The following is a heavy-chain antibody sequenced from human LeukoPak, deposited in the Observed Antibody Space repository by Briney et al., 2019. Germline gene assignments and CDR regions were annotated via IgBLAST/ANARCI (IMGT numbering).Heavy chain of an antibody. CDR3: ARAGVDTSGYYYQGFDY. J-gene: IGHJ4*02. D-gene: IGHD3-3*01. V-gene: IGHV3-9*01. Sequence: PGRSLRLSCAASGFTFDDYAMHWVRQPPGKGLEWVSGISYNSGRLMYADSVKGRFTISRDNAKNSLYLQVNSLTAEDTAVYYCARAGVDTSGYYYQGFDYWGQGTLVTVSS. CDR2: ISYNSGRL. CDR1: GFTFDDYA.